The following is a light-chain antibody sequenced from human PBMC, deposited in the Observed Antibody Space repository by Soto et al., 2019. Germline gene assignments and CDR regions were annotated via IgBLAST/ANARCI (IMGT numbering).Light chain of an antibody. CDR1: QSISSY. J-gene: IGKJ1*01. V-gene: IGKV1-39*01. CDR3: QQSYSTPRT. CDR2: AAS. Sequence: DIQMTQSPLSVSASVGDRVTITCRASQSISSYLNWYQQKPGKVPKLLIYAASSLQSGVPSRFSGSGSGTDFTLTISSLQPEDFATYYCQQSYSTPRTFGQGTKVDIK.